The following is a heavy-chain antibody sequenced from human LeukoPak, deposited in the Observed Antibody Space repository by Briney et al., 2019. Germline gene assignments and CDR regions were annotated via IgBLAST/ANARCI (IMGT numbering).Heavy chain of an antibody. J-gene: IGHJ5*02. CDR3: ARTMTQSPWGGDWFDP. CDR2: MIPFLGIA. V-gene: IGHV1-69*04. Sequence: SVRLSCTASGGTFTSYAISWVRQAPGQGLEWMGRMIPFLGIANYAKKFQGRVTSTADKSTSTAYRELSSLRSEDTAVEYCARTMTQSPWGGDWFDPWGQGTLVTVSS. CDR1: GGTFTSYA. D-gene: IGHD3-16*01.